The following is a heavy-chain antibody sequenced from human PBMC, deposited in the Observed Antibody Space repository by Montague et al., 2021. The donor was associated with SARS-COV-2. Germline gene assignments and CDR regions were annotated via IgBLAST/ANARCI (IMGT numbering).Heavy chain of an antibody. V-gene: IGHV4-61*02. J-gene: IGHJ6*02. D-gene: IGHD3-16*01. CDR1: GGSITSGNYY. CDR2: VDTSGRT. Sequence: TLSLTCAVSGGSITSGNYYWTWVRLPAGKGLEWLGRVDTSGRTSYKPSLKSRVTTSVDTSKNHFSLNLTSVTAADTAVYYCARMSMHYVDTSNSRRGGLDVWGQGTTVIVSS. CDR3: ARMSMHYVDTSNSRRGGLDV.